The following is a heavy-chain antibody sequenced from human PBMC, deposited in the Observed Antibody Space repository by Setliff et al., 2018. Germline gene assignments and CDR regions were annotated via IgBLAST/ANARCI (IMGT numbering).Heavy chain of an antibody. CDR1: GASISSGHY. D-gene: IGHD6-13*01. CDR3: ARVDGQQLVTDY. Sequence: PSETLSLTCDVSGASISSGHYWGWIRQPPGKGLEWIATIYHKGRTYFNPSLQSRVTMSLDRSKNQFSLRLTSVTAADTAVYYCARVDGQQLVTDYWGQGTLVTVSS. CDR2: IYHKGRT. V-gene: IGHV4-38-2*01. J-gene: IGHJ4*02.